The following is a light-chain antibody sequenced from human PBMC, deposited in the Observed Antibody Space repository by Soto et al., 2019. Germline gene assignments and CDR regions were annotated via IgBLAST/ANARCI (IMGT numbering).Light chain of an antibody. Sequence: EVVLTQSPGTLSLSPGERATLSCRASQNIRGNELAWYQQKPGQAPRLLIYRGSSRATGIPDRFSGRGSGTDFTLTISRLEPDAFAVDYCQDYGTSAPWTFGQGTKVEIK. V-gene: IGKV3-20*01. CDR1: QNIRGNE. CDR3: QDYGTSAPWT. J-gene: IGKJ1*01. CDR2: RGS.